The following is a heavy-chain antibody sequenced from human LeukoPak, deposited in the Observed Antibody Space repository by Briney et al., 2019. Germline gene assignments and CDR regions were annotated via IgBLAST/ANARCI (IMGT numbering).Heavy chain of an antibody. Sequence: SETLSLTCTVSGGSISSSSYYWGWIRQPPGKGLEWIGSIYYSGSTYYNPSLKSRVTISVDTSKNQFSLKLSSVTAADTAVYYCARHGPYFYSSGWYYFDYWGQGTLVTVSS. J-gene: IGHJ4*02. CDR1: GGSISSSSYY. D-gene: IGHD6-19*01. CDR3: ARHGPYFYSSGWYYFDY. CDR2: IYYSGST. V-gene: IGHV4-39*01.